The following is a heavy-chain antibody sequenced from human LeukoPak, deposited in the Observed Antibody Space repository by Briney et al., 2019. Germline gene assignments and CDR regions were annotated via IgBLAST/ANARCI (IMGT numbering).Heavy chain of an antibody. Sequence: GGSLRLSCAASGFTFSSFSMHWVRQAPGKGLEWVALISHDETNKYYADSVEGRFTISRANSKNTVSLQMNSLRPEDTAVYYCARDSDSYGSGSYYLPGYWGQGTLVTVSS. CDR2: ISHDETNK. CDR3: ARDSDSYGSGSYYLPGY. V-gene: IGHV3-30-3*01. CDR1: GFTFSSFS. J-gene: IGHJ4*02. D-gene: IGHD3-10*01.